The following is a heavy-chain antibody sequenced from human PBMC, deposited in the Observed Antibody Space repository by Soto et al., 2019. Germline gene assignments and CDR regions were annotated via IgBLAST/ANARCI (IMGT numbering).Heavy chain of an antibody. V-gene: IGHV3-23*01. CDR2: ISGSVGST. J-gene: IGHJ4*02. Sequence: GGSLRLSCAASGFTFSSYAMSWVRQAPGKGLEWVSAISGSVGSTYYADSVKGRFTISRDNSKNTLYLQMNSLRAEDTAVYYFAKSGLIAVAGTFDYWGQGTLVTVSS. CDR1: GFTFSSYA. D-gene: IGHD6-19*01. CDR3: AKSGLIAVAGTFDY.